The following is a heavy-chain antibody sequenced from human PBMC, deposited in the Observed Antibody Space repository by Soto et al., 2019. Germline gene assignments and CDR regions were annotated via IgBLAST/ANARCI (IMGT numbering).Heavy chain of an antibody. D-gene: IGHD2-8*01. Sequence: EVQLLESGGDLVQPGGALRLSCAASGFSFSSYAMSWVRQASGKGLEWVSTITGSGGGTYYADSVKGQFTISRDNSKNTLYLQMNSLRAEDTAVYFCAKYGGSRLNYFAYWAQGTLLTVSS. CDR2: ITGSGGGT. CDR3: AKYGGSRLNYFAY. V-gene: IGHV3-23*01. J-gene: IGHJ4*02. CDR1: GFSFSSYA.